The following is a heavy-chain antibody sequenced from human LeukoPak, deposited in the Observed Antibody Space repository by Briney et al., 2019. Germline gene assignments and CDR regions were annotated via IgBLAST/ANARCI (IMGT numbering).Heavy chain of an antibody. CDR2: ISAYNGNT. CDR1: GYTFTSSG. V-gene: IGHV1-18*01. D-gene: IGHD3-10*01. Sequence: ASVKVSCKASGYTFTSSGISWVRQAPGQGLEWMGWISAYNGNTNYAQKLQGRVTMTTDTSTSTAYMELRSLRSDDTAVYYCARDTHMVRGVIIRSRFDYWGQGTLVTVSS. CDR3: ARDTHMVRGVIIRSRFDY. J-gene: IGHJ4*02.